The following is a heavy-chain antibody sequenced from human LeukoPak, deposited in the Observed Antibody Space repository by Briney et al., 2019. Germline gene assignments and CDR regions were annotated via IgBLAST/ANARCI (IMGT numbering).Heavy chain of an antibody. CDR2: IYHSGST. CDR3: TRVQKYYYDSSGYSDY. D-gene: IGHD3-22*01. CDR1: GGSISSSNW. Sequence: SETLSLTCAVSGGSISSSNWWSWVRQPPGKGLEWIGEIYHSGSTNYNPSLKSRVTISVDKSKNQFSLKLSSVTAADTAVYYCTRVQKYYYDSSGYSDYWGQGTLVTASS. V-gene: IGHV4-4*02. J-gene: IGHJ4*02.